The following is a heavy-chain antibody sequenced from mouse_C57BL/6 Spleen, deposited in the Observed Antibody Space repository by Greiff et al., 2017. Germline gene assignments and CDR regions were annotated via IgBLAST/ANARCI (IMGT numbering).Heavy chain of an antibody. CDR2: INPSNGGT. CDR1: GYTFTSYW. CDR3: ARSYDGYYGFAY. D-gene: IGHD2-3*01. V-gene: IGHV1-53*01. J-gene: IGHJ3*01. Sequence: QVQLKESGTELVKPGASVKLSCTASGYTFTSYWMHWVKQRPGQGLEWIGNINPSNGGTNYNAKFKSKATLTVDKSSSSAYMQLSSLTAEDSAVYYCARSYDGYYGFAYWGQGTLVTVSA.